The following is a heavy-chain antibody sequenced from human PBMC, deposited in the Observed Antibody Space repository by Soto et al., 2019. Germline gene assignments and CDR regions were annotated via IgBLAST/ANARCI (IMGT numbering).Heavy chain of an antibody. V-gene: IGHV4-39*01. Sequence: SETLSLTCSFSGVSISSFTYYCGWIRQPPGKGLEWIGTVYYNENTYYNPSLKSRVTITVDTAKNQFSLNLRSVTAADTAMYFCARRLRYYGYQGWFDPWGPRTLVTVSS. CDR2: VYYNENT. CDR1: GVSISSFTYY. D-gene: IGHD3-16*01. CDR3: ARRLRYYGYQGWFDP. J-gene: IGHJ5*02.